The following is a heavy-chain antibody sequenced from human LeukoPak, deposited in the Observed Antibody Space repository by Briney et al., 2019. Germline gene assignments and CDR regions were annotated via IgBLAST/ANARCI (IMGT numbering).Heavy chain of an antibody. V-gene: IGHV3-23*01. CDR3: AKDRVVRRYCSSTSCYRYYFDY. Sequence: PGGSLRLSCAASGFTFSSYAMSWVRQAPGKGLEWVSAISGSGGSTYYAGSVKGRFTISRDNSKNTLYLQMNSLRAEDTAVYYCAKDRVVRRYCSSTSCYRYYFDYWGQGTLVTVSS. CDR2: ISGSGGST. J-gene: IGHJ4*02. D-gene: IGHD2-2*01. CDR1: GFTFSSYA.